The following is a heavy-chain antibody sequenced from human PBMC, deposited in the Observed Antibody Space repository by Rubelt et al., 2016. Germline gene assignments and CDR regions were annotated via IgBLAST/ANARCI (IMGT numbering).Heavy chain of an antibody. J-gene: IGHJ4*02. Sequence: GGSLRLSCSASGFIFSTYWMTWVRQAPGKGLEWVANIRQDGNENYYVDSVKGRFPISRGNAQNSLYLQMNSLRAGDTAIYYCARDGYGNTRAVNTIDYWGQGTLVTVSS. D-gene: IGHD2-2*03. CDR2: IRQDGNEN. CDR1: GFIFSTYW. V-gene: IGHV3-7*03. CDR3: ARDGYGNTRAVNTIDY.